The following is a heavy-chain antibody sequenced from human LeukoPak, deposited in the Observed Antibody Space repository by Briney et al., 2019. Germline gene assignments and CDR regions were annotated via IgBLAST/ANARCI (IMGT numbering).Heavy chain of an antibody. CDR2: INPSGGST. CDR1: GYTFTSYY. J-gene: IGHJ4*02. V-gene: IGHV1-46*01. Sequence: RASVKVSCKASGYTFTSYYMHWVRQAPGQGLEWMGIINPSGGSTSYAQKFQGRVAMTRDTSTSTVYMELSSLRSEDTAVYYCARSPVEIGFDYWGQGTLVTVSS. CDR3: ARSPVEIGFDY. D-gene: IGHD5-24*01.